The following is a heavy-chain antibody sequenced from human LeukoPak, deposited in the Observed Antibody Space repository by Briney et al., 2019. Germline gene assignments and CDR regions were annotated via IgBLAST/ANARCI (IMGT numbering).Heavy chain of an antibody. D-gene: IGHD3-10*01. CDR1: XFXXSXXX. CDR2: ISYXXSNK. V-gene: IGHV3-30-3*01. Sequence: GGSLRLSCAASXFXXSXXXXXXAXXXPGXXXXXVXXISYXXSNKYYAASVKGRFTISRDNSKNTLYLQMNSLRPEDAAVYXCARERSYGSGSYDYWGQGTLVTVSS. CDR3: ARERSYGSGSYDY. J-gene: IGHJ4*02.